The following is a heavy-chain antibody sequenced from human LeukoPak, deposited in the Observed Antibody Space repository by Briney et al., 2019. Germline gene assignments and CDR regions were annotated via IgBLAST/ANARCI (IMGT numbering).Heavy chain of an antibody. CDR1: GGSISSSSHY. D-gene: IGHD2-2*01. CDR3: ARHDCSTTSCLYFYGMGV. CDR2: IYYSGST. Sequence: SETLSLTCTVSGGSISSSSHYWGWIRQPPGKGLEWIGSIYYSGSTYYNPSLKSRATISVDTSKNQFSLKLSSVTAADTAVYYCARHDCSTTSCLYFYGMGVWGQGTTVTVSS. J-gene: IGHJ6*02. V-gene: IGHV4-39*01.